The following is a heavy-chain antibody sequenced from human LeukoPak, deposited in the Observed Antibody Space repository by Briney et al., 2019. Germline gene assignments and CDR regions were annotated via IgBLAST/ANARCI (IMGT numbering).Heavy chain of an antibody. Sequence: ASVTVSFKVSGYTFTSYDINWVRQSTGQGPEWMGWTNPNTGNTGYAQKFQGRVTMTRNTSISTAYMELSSLRSEDSAVYYCARDYYCTNGVCSTAQFDYWGQGTLVTVSS. CDR1: GYTFTSYD. D-gene: IGHD2-8*01. CDR3: ARDYYCTNGVCSTAQFDY. J-gene: IGHJ4*02. CDR2: TNPNTGNT. V-gene: IGHV1-8*01.